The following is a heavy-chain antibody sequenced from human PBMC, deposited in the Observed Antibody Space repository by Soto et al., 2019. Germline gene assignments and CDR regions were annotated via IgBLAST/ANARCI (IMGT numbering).Heavy chain of an antibody. CDR3: ARPIVVVPAAYSYYYYGMDV. D-gene: IGHD2-2*01. Sequence: ASVKVSCKASGGTFSSYAISWVRQAPGQGLKWMRGIIPIFGTANHAQKFQGRVTITADESTSTAYMELSSLRSEDTAVYYCARPIVVVPAAYSYYYYGMDVWGQGTTVTVSS. J-gene: IGHJ6*02. CDR2: IIPIFGTA. V-gene: IGHV1-69*13. CDR1: GGTFSSYA.